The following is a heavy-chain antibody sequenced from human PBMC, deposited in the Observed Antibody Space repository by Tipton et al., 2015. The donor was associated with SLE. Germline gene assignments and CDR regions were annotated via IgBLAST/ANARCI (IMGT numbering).Heavy chain of an antibody. D-gene: IGHD2-2*01. J-gene: IGHJ3*02. CDR3: ARCAVPAVMGAFDT. CDR1: GGSISSYY. Sequence: TLSLTCTVSGGSISSYYWSWIRQPAGKGLEWIGRIHPSGATTYNPPLNSRVTMSRDTSRNEFSLRLTSMTAADTAVYYCARCAVPAVMGAFDTWGHGTMVTVS. V-gene: IGHV4-4*07. CDR2: IHPSGAT.